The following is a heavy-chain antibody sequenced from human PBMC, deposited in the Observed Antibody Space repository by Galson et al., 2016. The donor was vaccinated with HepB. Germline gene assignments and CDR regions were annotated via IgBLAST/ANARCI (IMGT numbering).Heavy chain of an antibody. CDR2: ITWDSSSI. J-gene: IGHJ4*02. V-gene: IGHV3-9*01. Sequence: SLRLSCAGSGFNFDDFAIHWVRQSPEKGLEWVSGITWDSSSIGYGDSAKGRFIISRDNAKNSVYLQMNSLRVEDTAFYYCAKDRSYASGSFNGGDFHYWGQGTLVTVSS. CDR3: AKDRSYASGSFNGGDFHY. D-gene: IGHD3-10*01. CDR1: GFNFDDFA.